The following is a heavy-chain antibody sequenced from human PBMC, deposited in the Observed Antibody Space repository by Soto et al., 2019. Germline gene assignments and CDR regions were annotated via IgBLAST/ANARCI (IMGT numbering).Heavy chain of an antibody. CDR2: IHYSGST. V-gene: IGHV4-61*01. CDR1: GASVSSDSSY. J-gene: IGHJ6*02. D-gene: IGHD3-10*01. Sequence: QVQLQESGPGLVKPSETLSLTYTVSGASVSSDSSYWSWIRQPPGKGLEWIGYIHYSGSTNYNPSLKSRVTMSIDTSKNQFSLKVTSVTAADTAVYYCARDRALGRYYGMDVWGQGTTVTVSS. CDR3: ARDRALGRYYGMDV.